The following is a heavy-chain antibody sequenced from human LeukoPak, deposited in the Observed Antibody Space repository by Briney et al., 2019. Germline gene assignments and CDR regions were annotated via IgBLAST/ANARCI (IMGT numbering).Heavy chain of an antibody. Sequence: SVKVSCKASGGTFSSYAISWVRQAPGQGLEWMGRIIPILGIANYAQKFQGRVTITADKSTSTAYMELSSLRSEDTAVYYCVRISGGDGGAADYWGQGTLVTVSS. CDR3: VRISGGDGGAADY. J-gene: IGHJ4*02. D-gene: IGHD2-21*02. CDR1: GGTFSSYA. V-gene: IGHV1-69*04. CDR2: IIPILGIA.